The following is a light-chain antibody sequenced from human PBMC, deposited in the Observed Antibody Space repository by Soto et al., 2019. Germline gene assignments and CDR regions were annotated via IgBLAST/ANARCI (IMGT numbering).Light chain of an antibody. CDR1: SSDIGGYKH. CDR3: CSYTDIALDVV. J-gene: IGLJ2*01. V-gene: IGLV2-14*01. CDR2: EVG. Sequence: QSALTQPASVSGSPGQSITISCTGTSSDIGGYKHVSWYQQHPGKAPKLMIYEVGNRPSGVSNRFSGSKSGNTASLTISGLQAEDEADYYCCSYTDIALDVVFGGGTKLTVL.